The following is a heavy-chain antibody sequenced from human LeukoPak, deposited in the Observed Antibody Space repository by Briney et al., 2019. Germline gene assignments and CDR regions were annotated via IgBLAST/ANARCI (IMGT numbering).Heavy chain of an antibody. CDR2: ISASGGST. CDR3: AKVMKGSEGLTMVRGVIIKTAGLYYMDV. Sequence: GRSLRLSCAASGFTLSSYAMSWVRQAPGHGLEWVSSISASGGSTNYADSVKGRFTISRDNSKNTVYLQMNSLRAEDTAVYYCAKVMKGSEGLTMVRGVIIKTAGLYYMDVWGKGTTVTVSS. J-gene: IGHJ6*03. V-gene: IGHV3-23*01. CDR1: GFTLSSYA. D-gene: IGHD3-10*01.